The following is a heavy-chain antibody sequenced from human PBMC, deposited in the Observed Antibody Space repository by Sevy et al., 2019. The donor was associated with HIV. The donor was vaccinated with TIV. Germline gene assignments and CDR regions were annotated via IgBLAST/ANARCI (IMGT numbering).Heavy chain of an antibody. J-gene: IGHJ5*02. CDR1: GFTFSSYW. V-gene: IGHV3-7*03. CDR2: IKQDGSEK. D-gene: IGHD2-15*01. Sequence: GGSLRLSCAASGFTFSSYWMSWVRQAPGKGLEWVANIKQDGSEKYYVDSVKGRFTISRDNAKNSLYLQMNSLRAEDTAVYYCARVPKKYCSGGSCYSGGWFDPWGQGTLVTVSS. CDR3: ARVPKKYCSGGSCYSGGWFDP.